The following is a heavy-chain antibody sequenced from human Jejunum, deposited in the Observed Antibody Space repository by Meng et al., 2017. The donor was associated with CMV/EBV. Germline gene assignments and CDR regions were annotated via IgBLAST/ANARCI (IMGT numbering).Heavy chain of an antibody. Sequence: SGFTFSGYAMNWVHQAPGKGLEWISVFYISGRSTYYADSVKGRFTISRDNSKNMVYLQMNSLRVEDTAVYYCAKDRGGSDDAYDVWGQGATVTVSS. CDR3: AKDRGGSDDAYDV. CDR2: FYISGRST. CDR1: GFTFSGYA. D-gene: IGHD3-16*01. V-gene: IGHV3-23*03. J-gene: IGHJ3*01.